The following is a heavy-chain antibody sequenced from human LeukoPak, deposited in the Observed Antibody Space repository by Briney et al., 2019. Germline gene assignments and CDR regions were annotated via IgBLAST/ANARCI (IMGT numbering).Heavy chain of an antibody. CDR2: INQDGGAK. CDR3: ARGRYCSSGSCYFDY. CDR1: EFTLSNYW. D-gene: IGHD2-15*01. J-gene: IGHJ4*02. V-gene: IGHV3-7*01. Sequence: PGGSLRLSCAASEFTLSNYWMSWVRQAPGKGLEWVANINQDGGAKYYVDSVKGRFTFSRDNAKNSVYLQVNSLRVEDTAVYYCARGRYCSSGSCYFDYWGQGTLVTVSS.